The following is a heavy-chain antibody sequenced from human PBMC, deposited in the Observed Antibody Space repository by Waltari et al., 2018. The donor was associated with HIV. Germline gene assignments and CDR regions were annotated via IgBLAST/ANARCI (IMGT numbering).Heavy chain of an antibody. CDR3: AKDVIDGYFDL. J-gene: IGHJ2*01. Sequence: EVQLLESGGGLVQPGGSLRLSCAASGFTFSSYAMSWVRQAPGKGLDWVSGSSGSGGSTYYADSGKGRFTISRDNSKNTLYLQMNSLRAEDTAVYYCAKDVIDGYFDLWGRGTLVTVSS. D-gene: IGHD3-22*01. CDR2: SSGSGGST. V-gene: IGHV3-23*01. CDR1: GFTFSSYA.